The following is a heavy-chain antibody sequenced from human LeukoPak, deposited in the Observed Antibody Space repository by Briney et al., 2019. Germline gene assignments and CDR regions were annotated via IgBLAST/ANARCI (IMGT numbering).Heavy chain of an antibody. Sequence: GRSLRLSCAASGFTFDDYAMHWVRQAPGKGLEWVSGISWNSGSIGYADSVKGRFTISRDNAKNSLYLQMNSLRAEDMALYYCAKAAEGDGDYVFDYWGQGTLVTVSS. CDR2: ISWNSGSI. D-gene: IGHD4-17*01. CDR1: GFTFDDYA. V-gene: IGHV3-9*03. CDR3: AKAAEGDGDYVFDY. J-gene: IGHJ4*02.